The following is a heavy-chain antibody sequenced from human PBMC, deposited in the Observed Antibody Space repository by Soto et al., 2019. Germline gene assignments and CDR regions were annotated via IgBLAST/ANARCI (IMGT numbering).Heavy chain of an antibody. D-gene: IGHD5-18*01. V-gene: IGHV1-69*15. CDR2: ITPIYPTT. CDR1: GGTFYTYT. CDR3: ARIPRYSFPTSDDLDS. Sequence: QVQLVQSGAEVRKPGSSVQVSCKASGGTFYTYTFSWVRQAPGQGLEWMGSITPIYPTTNYAEKFQGRLTVTADGSTNTAYMELNSLTSEDTAVYYCARIPRYSFPTSDDLDSWGQGTXX. J-gene: IGHJ4*02.